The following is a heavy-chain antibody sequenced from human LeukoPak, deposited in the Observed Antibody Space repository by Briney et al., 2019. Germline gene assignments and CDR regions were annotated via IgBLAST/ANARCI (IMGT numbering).Heavy chain of an antibody. J-gene: IGHJ4*02. D-gene: IGHD2-15*01. CDR3: ARDLCSGGSCYTNIDY. Sequence: GGSLRLSCAASGFTFSSYSMNWVRQAPGKGLEWVSSISSSSSYIYYADSVKGRSTISRDNAKNSLYLQMNSLRAEDTAVYYCARDLCSGGSCYTNIDYWGQGTLVTVSS. CDR2: ISSSSSYI. V-gene: IGHV3-21*01. CDR1: GFTFSSYS.